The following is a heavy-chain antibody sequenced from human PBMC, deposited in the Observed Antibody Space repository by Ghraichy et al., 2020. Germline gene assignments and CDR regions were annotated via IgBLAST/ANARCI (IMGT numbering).Heavy chain of an antibody. V-gene: IGHV4-4*07. J-gene: IGHJ6*03. CDR3: ARVAVQQLFYYYYMDV. D-gene: IGHD6-13*01. CDR1: GDSISTYY. CDR2: FYPSGST. Sequence: SETLSLTCTVSGDSISTYYWSWIRQSAGKGLEWIGRFYPSGSTNYNPSLKSRVTMSVDTSKNQFSLKLSSVTAADTAVYYCARVAVQQLFYYYYMDVWGKGTTVTVSS.